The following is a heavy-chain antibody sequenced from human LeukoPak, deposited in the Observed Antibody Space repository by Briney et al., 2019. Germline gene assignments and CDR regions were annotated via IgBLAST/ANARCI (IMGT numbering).Heavy chain of an antibody. D-gene: IGHD3-3*01. CDR2: IYNSGST. CDR1: GYSISSGYY. V-gene: IGHV4-38-2*01. Sequence: PSETLSLTCAVSGYSISSGYYWGWIRQPPGKGLEWIGSIYNSGSTYYNPSLKGRVTISVDTSKNQFSLKLSSVTAADTAVYYCARHLEDAFDIWGQGTMVTVSS. CDR3: ARHLEDAFDI. J-gene: IGHJ3*02.